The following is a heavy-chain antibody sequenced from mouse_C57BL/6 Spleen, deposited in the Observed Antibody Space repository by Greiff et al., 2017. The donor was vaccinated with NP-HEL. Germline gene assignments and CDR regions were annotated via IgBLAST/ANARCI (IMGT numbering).Heavy chain of an antibody. CDR1: GYTFTNYW. CDR3: ARWKGNYYFDY. CDR2: IYPGGGYT. Sequence: VQLQESGAELVRPGTSVKMSCKASGYTFTNYWIGWAKQRPGHGLEWIGDIYPGGGYTNYNEKFKGKATLTADKSSSTAYMQFSSLTSEDSAIYYCARWKGNYYFDYWGQGTTLTVSS. D-gene: IGHD2-1*01. V-gene: IGHV1-63*01. J-gene: IGHJ2*01.